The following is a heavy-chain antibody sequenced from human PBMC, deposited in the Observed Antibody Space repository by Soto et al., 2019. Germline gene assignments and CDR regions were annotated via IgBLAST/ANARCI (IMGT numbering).Heavy chain of an antibody. CDR1: GGTFSSYA. CDR2: IIPIFGTA. Sequence: ASVKVSCKASGGTFSSYAISWVRQAPGQGLEWMGGIIPIFGTANYAQKFQGRVTITADESTSTAYMELSSLRSEDTAVYYCARAWKELEYQRKRDYYYYGMDVWGQGTTVTVSS. V-gene: IGHV1-69*13. J-gene: IGHJ6*02. CDR3: ARAWKELEYQRKRDYYYYGMDV. D-gene: IGHD2-2*01.